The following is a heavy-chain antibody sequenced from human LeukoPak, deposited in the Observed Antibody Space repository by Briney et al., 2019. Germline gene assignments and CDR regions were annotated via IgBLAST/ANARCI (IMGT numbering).Heavy chain of an antibody. CDR1: GGSISGFY. J-gene: IGHJ4*02. CDR3: ARVGYSSSGNYYNDRGAFDY. V-gene: IGHV4-59*01. D-gene: IGHD3-10*01. Sequence: SETLSLTCTVSGGSISGFYWSWIRQPPGKGLEWIGYMSNNGATTYNPSLKSRVTISIDMSNNHFSLTLKSVTAADKAVYYCARVGYSSSGNYYNDRGAFDYWGQGTLVTVSS. CDR2: MSNNGAT.